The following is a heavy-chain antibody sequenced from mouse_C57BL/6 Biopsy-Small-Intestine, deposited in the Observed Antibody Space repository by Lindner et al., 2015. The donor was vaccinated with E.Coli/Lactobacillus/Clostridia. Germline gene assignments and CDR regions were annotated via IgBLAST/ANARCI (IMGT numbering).Heavy chain of an antibody. CDR2: IYPGNGST. D-gene: IGHD2-1*01. CDR3: ARFYYGNSGYFDY. V-gene: IGHV1-82*01. J-gene: IGHJ2*01. Sequence: VQLQESGPELVKPGASVKISCKASGYAFSSSWMNWVKQRPGKGLEWIGRIYPGNGSTNYNGKFKGKATLTADKSSSTAYMQLSSLTSEDSAVYFCARFYYGNSGYFDYWGPRHHSHSLL. CDR1: GYAFSSSW.